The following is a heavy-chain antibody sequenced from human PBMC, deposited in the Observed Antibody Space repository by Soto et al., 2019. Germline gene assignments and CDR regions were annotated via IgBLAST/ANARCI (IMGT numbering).Heavy chain of an antibody. Sequence: QVQLQESGPGLVKPSQTLSLTCTVSGGSISSGDYYWSWIRQPPGKGLEWIGYIYYSGSTYYNPSLKSRVTISVDTSKNQFSLKLSSVTAADTAVYYCARGLLGDDYGDNGVWFDPWGQGTLVTVSS. J-gene: IGHJ5*02. CDR2: IYYSGST. D-gene: IGHD4-17*01. V-gene: IGHV4-30-4*01. CDR1: GGSISSGDYY. CDR3: ARGLLGDDYGDNGVWFDP.